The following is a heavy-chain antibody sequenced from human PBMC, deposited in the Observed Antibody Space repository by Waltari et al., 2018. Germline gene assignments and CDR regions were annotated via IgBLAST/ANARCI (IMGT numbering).Heavy chain of an antibody. CDR2: IYSGGST. Sequence: EVQLVESGGGLIQPGGSLRLSCAASGFTVSSNYMSWVRQAPGKGLEWVSVIYSGGSTYYAYSVKGRFTITRDNSKNKLYLQMNSLRAEDTAVYYCARAPRGYYYGMDVWGQGTTVTVSS. J-gene: IGHJ6*02. CDR3: ARAPRGYYYGMDV. CDR1: GFTVSSNY. V-gene: IGHV3-53*01.